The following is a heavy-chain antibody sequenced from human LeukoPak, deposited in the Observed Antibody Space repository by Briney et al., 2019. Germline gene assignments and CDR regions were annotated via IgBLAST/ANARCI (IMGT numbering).Heavy chain of an antibody. CDR3: ARESPLAYCGGDCCFDY. CDR2: ISYDGSNK. CDR1: GFTFSSYG. Sequence: GGSLRLSCAASGFTFSSYGMHWVRQAPGKGLEWVAVISYDGSNKYYADSVKGRFTISRDNSKNTLYLQMNSLRAEDTAVYYCARESPLAYCGGDCCFDYWGQGTLVTVSS. J-gene: IGHJ4*02. V-gene: IGHV3-30*03. D-gene: IGHD2-21*01.